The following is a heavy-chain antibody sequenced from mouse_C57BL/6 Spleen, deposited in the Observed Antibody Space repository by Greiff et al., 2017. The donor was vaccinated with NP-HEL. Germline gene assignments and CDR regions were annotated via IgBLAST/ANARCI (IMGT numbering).Heavy chain of an antibody. J-gene: IGHJ1*03. Sequence: VQLQQSGAELVKPGASVKLSCKASGYTFTEYTIHWVKQRSGQGLEWIGWFYPGSGSIKYNEKFKDKATLTADKSSSTVNMELSRLTSEDSAVYFCARHEEADYYGRRQLDWYFDVSGTGTTVTVSS. CDR2: FYPGSGSI. V-gene: IGHV1-62-2*01. CDR3: ARHEEADYYGRRQLDWYFDV. D-gene: IGHD1-1*01. CDR1: GYTFTEYT.